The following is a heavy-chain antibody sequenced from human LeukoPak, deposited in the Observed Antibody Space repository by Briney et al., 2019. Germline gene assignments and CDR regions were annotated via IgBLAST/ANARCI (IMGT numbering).Heavy chain of an antibody. Sequence: PSETLSLTCAVYGGSFSGYYWSWIRQPPGKGLEWIGYFYYSGSTNYNPSLKSRVTISIDTSKNQFSLRLSSVTAADTAVYYCARDGYYGSGSFDPWGQGTLVTVSS. CDR2: FYYSGST. D-gene: IGHD3-10*01. CDR1: GGSFSGYY. CDR3: ARDGYYGSGSFDP. V-gene: IGHV4-59*01. J-gene: IGHJ5*02.